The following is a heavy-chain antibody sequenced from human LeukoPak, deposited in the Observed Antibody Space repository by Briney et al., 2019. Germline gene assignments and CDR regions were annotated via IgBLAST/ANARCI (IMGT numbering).Heavy chain of an antibody. D-gene: IGHD6-13*01. J-gene: IGHJ4*02. CDR3: VRAVGSTEGHYFDH. CDR1: GFTFDDHA. CDR2: ITWDGVST. V-gene: IGHV3-43D*03. Sequence: GGPLRPSCAASGFTFDDHAMHWVRQAPGKGLEWVSLITWDGVSTYYTDSVKGRFTISRDNSKNYLYLQMNNPRHEDTAVYYCVRAVGSTEGHYFDHWGQGTLVTVSP.